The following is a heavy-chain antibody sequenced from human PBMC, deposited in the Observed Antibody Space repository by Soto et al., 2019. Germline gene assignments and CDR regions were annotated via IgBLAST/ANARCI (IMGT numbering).Heavy chain of an antibody. Sequence: GGSLRLSCAASGFTFSDYYMSWIRQAPGKGLEWVSYISSSSSYTNYADSVKGRFTISRDNAKNSLYLQMNSLRAEDLGKGRFTTARDNARKQLYLKMNSLGAGDTAVYYCARDREPHREDCSGGSCYVLLGWFDPWGQGTLVTVSS. V-gene: IGHV3-11*03. CDR3: TTARDNARKQLYLKMNSLGAGDTAVYYCARDREPHREDCSGGSCYVLLGWFDP. J-gene: IGHJ5*02. D-gene: IGHD3-10*01. CDR2: ISSSSSYT. CDR1: GFTFSDYY.